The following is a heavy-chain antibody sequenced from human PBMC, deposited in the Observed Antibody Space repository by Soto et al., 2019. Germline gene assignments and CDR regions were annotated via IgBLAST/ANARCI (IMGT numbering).Heavy chain of an antibody. CDR3: ARVLTIFGVVTWFDP. D-gene: IGHD3-3*01. CDR2: IYHSGST. V-gene: IGHV4-38-2*02. Sequence: PSETLSLTCTVSGDSITTRYWSWIRQPPGKGLEWIGSIYHSGSTYYNPSLKSRVTISVDTSKNQLSLKLSSVTAADTAVYYCARVLTIFGVVTWFDPWGQGTLVTVSS. CDR1: GDSITTRY. J-gene: IGHJ5*02.